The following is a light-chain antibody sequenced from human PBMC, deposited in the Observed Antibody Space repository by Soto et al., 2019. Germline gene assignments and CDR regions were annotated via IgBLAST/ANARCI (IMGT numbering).Light chain of an antibody. CDR2: AAS. Sequence: DIQMTQSQPSLSASVGDRVSITCRASQNISSYLNWYQQKPGKAPKVLIYAASSLQTGVPSRFSGSGSGTDLTLTISSLQPEDFATYYCQQSYSTLFTFGPGTKVDLK. CDR1: QNISSY. V-gene: IGKV1-39*01. J-gene: IGKJ3*01. CDR3: QQSYSTLFT.